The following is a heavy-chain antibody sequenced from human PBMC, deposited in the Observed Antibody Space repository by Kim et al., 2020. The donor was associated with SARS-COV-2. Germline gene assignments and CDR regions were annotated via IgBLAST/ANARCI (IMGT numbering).Heavy chain of an antibody. CDR1: GDSISYYY. CDR3: ARSEGRSSWRHFYY. CDR2: IYYGGST. D-gene: IGHD6-13*01. Sequence: SETLSLTCTVSGDSISYYYCSWIRQLPGKGLEWIGYIYYGGSTNYNPSLKSRVTISLDTSKNQFSLELTSVTAADTAMYYCARSEGRSSWRHFYYWGQG. J-gene: IGHJ4*02. V-gene: IGHV4-59*01.